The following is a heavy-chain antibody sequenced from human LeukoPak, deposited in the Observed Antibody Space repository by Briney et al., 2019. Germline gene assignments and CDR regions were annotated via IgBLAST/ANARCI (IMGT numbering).Heavy chain of an antibody. CDR1: GFTFSSYG. CDR2: ISYDGSDN. Sequence: GGSLRLSCVASGFTFSSYGMHWVRQAPGKGLEWVAVISYDGSDNYYADSLKGRFTISRGNSMNTLYLQMNSLRAEDTAVYYCAKDHHSSGWYYFDYWGQGTLVTVSS. J-gene: IGHJ4*02. V-gene: IGHV3-30*18. D-gene: IGHD6-19*01. CDR3: AKDHHSSGWYYFDY.